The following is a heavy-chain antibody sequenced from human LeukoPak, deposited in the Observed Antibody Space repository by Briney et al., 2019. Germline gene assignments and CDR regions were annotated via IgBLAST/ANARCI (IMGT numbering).Heavy chain of an antibody. CDR2: ISGSGGST. J-gene: IGHJ4*02. V-gene: IGHV3-23*01. CDR1: GFTFSSYA. Sequence: GGSLRLSCAASGFTFSSYAMSWVRQAPGKGLEWVSAISGSGGSTYYADSVKGRFTISRDNSKNTLYLQMNSLRAEDTAVYYCARGGYSTVVTPFDYWGQGTLVTVSS. D-gene: IGHD4-23*01. CDR3: ARGGYSTVVTPFDY.